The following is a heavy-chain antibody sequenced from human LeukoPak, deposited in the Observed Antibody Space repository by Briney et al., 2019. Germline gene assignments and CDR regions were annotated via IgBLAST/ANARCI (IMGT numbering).Heavy chain of an antibody. V-gene: IGHV4-31*03. D-gene: IGHD6-19*01. CDR1: GGSISSGGYY. CDR2: IYYSGST. Sequence: SQTLSLTCTVSGGSISSGGYYWSWIRQHPGKGLEWIGYIYYSGSTYYNPSLRSRVTISVDTSKNQFSLKLSSVTAADTAVYYCARDESSGWSNWFDPWGQGTLVTVSS. J-gene: IGHJ5*02. CDR3: ARDESSGWSNWFDP.